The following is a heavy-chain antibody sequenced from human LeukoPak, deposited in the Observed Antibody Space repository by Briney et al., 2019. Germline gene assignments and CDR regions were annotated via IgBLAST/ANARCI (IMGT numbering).Heavy chain of an antibody. D-gene: IGHD2-15*01. V-gene: IGHV3-23*01. J-gene: IGHJ4*02. CDR2: ISGSGGST. CDR3: AKNLGYCSGGSCYNS. Sequence: GGSLRLSCAASAFTFSSYAISWVGQAAGKGLEWDSAISGSGGSTYYADSVKGRFTISRDNSKNTMYLQMNSLRAEDTAVYYCAKNLGYCSGGSCYNSWGQGTLVTVSS. CDR1: AFTFSSYA.